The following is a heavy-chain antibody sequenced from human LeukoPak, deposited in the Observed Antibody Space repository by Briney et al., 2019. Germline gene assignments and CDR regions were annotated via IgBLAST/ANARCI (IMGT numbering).Heavy chain of an antibody. V-gene: IGHV4-30-2*01. J-gene: IGHJ4*02. CDR3: ARLLSTVPFFDY. D-gene: IGHD4-17*01. Sequence: SQTLSLTCAVSGGSISSGGYSWSWIRQPPGKGLEWIGYIYHSGSTYYNPSLKSRVTISVDRSKNQFSLKLSSVTAADTAVYYCARLLSTVPFFDYWGQGTLVTVSS. CDR1: GGSISSGGYS. CDR2: IYHSGST.